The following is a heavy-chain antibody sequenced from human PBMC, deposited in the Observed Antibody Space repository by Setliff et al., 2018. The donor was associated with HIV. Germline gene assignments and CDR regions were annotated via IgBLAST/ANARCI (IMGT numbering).Heavy chain of an antibody. CDR2: LYSGGGI. CDR1: GGSITTTDYY. D-gene: IGHD5-12*01. J-gene: IGHJ4*02. CDR3: ARVGLRFKYTFDY. V-gene: IGHV4-39*07. Sequence: SETLSLTCSVSGGSITTTDYYWTWIRQSPGKGLEWIGSLYSGGGIYRNPSLKSRVIIFVDTSKSQFSLKLGSVTAADTAMYYCARVGLRFKYTFDYWGQGMLVTVSS.